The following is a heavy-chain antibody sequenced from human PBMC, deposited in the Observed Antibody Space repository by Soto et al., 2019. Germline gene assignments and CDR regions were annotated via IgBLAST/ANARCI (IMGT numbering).Heavy chain of an antibody. CDR2: ISFDGSNK. D-gene: IGHD2-2*01. CDR3: ARGPSSLTRFDY. CDR1: GFTFSSYA. J-gene: IGHJ4*02. V-gene: IGHV3-30-3*01. Sequence: GGSLRLSCAASGFTFSSYAMKWVRQAPGKGLEWVAVISFDGSNKYYADSVKGRFTISRDNSKNTLYLQMNSLRAEDTAVYFCARGPSSLTRFDYWGQGTLVT.